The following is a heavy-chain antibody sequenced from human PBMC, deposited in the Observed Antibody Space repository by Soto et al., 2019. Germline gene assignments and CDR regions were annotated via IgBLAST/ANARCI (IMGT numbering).Heavy chain of an antibody. D-gene: IGHD5-18*01. CDR1: GGSISSGGYS. CDR2: IYHSGST. Sequence: SETLSLTCAVSGGSISSGGYSWSWIRQPPGKGLEWIGYIYHSGSTYYNPSLKSRVTISVDRSKNQFSLKLSSVTAADTAVYYCARTKSGYSYGLPGPYYYYGMDVWGQGTTVTVSS. V-gene: IGHV4-30-2*01. CDR3: ARTKSGYSYGLPGPYYYYGMDV. J-gene: IGHJ6*02.